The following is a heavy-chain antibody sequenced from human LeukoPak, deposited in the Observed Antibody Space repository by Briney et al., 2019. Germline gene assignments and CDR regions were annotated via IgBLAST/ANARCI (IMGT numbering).Heavy chain of an antibody. V-gene: IGHV4-38-2*01. Sequence: PSETLSLTYAVFGYSISSSYYWGWIRQPPGKGLEWIGTIYHSGSTHYNPSLKSRVTLSVDTSKNQFSLKLRSVTAADTAVYYCASLPSNTVTHDYWGQGTLVTVSS. CDR2: IYHSGST. D-gene: IGHD4-11*01. CDR3: ASLPSNTVTHDY. J-gene: IGHJ4*02. CDR1: GYSISSSYY.